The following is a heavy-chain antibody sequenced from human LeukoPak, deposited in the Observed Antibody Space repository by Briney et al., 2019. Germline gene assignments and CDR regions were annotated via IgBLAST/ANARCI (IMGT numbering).Heavy chain of an antibody. CDR2: INPNSGGA. CDR1: GYTFTGYY. J-gene: IGHJ6*03. D-gene: IGHD6-13*01. V-gene: IGHV1-2*02. Sequence: ASVKVSCKASGYTFTGYYMHWVRQAPGQGLEWMGWINPNSGGAKYAQHFQGRVIMTTDTSISTAYMELTSLRSDDTAVYYCARSSPPTYYHFYYYMDVWGKGSTVTVSS. CDR3: ARSSPPTYYHFYYYMDV.